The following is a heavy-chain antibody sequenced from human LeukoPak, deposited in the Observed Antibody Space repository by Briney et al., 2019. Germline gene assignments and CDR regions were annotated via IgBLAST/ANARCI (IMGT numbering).Heavy chain of an antibody. J-gene: IGHJ4*02. V-gene: IGHV3-21*04. CDR3: AKDIQVRGAQADRGYDY. CDR2: ISSSSSYI. CDR1: GFTFSSYS. Sequence: GGSLRLSCAASGFTFSSYSMNWVRQAPGKGLEWVSSISSSSSYIYYADSVKGRFTISRDNSKNSLYLQMNSLRAEDTALYYCAKDIQVRGAQADRGYDYWGQGTLVTVSS. D-gene: IGHD3-10*01.